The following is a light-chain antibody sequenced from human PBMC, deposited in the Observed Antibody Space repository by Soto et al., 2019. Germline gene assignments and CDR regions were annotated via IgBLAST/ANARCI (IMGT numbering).Light chain of an antibody. CDR2: EVD. Sequence: QSALTQPASVSGSPGQSISISCTGSSSDVGAYNYVAWYQQKPGKAPKLLIYEVDNRPSGISHRFSGSKSVNTASLTISGLQTEDEADYYCSSYTVINTAVFGGGTKVTVL. CDR3: SSYTVINTAV. CDR1: SSDVGAYNY. V-gene: IGLV2-14*01. J-gene: IGLJ3*02.